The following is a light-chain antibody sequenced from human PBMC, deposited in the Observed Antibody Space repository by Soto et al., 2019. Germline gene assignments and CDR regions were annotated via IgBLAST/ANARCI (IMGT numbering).Light chain of an antibody. CDR3: QQYGSSPPT. V-gene: IGKV3-20*01. CDR1: QSVSSSY. CDR2: GAS. Sequence: EIVLTQSPGTLSLSPGERATLSCRASQSVSSSYLAWYQQKPGQAPRLLIYGASSRATGIPDRFSGSGSGTDFTITISRLVPEDFAVYYCQQYGSSPPTFGQGTKVEIK. J-gene: IGKJ1*01.